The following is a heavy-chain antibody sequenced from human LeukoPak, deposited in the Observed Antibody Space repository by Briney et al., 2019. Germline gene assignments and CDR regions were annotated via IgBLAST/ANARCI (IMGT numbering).Heavy chain of an antibody. J-gene: IGHJ4*02. D-gene: IGHD4-17*01. CDR2: LYPGDSDT. CDR3: ARRQDADYALGH. V-gene: IGHV5-51*01. CDR1: GYSFTTYW. Sequence: GESLKISCMGTGYSFTTYWIGWMRPMPGKGLEWMGILYPGDSDTRYNPSFQGQITISADKSISTAYRQWSSLKAWDTAIYYCARRQDADYALGHWGQGTLVTVSS.